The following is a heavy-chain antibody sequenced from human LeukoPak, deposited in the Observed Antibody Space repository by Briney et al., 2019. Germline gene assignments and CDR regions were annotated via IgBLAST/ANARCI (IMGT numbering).Heavy chain of an antibody. V-gene: IGHV3-23*01. CDR1: GFTFSSYA. CDR3: GKLFYSSGMYHFDY. Sequence: GGSLRLSCAASGFTFSSYAMSWVRQAPGKGLEWVSAISGSGVSTYYADSVKGRFTISRDNSKNTLYLQMNSLRAEDTAVFYCGKLFYSSGMYHFDYWGQGTLVTVSS. CDR2: ISGSGVST. J-gene: IGHJ4*02. D-gene: IGHD3-10*01.